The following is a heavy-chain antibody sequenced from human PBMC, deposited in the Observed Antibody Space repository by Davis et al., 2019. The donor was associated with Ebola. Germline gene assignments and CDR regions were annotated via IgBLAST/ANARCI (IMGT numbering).Heavy chain of an antibody. CDR1: GFDFDNSW. V-gene: IGHV3-30-3*01. CDR2: ISYDGSNK. J-gene: IGHJ3*02. D-gene: IGHD5-12*01. Sequence: PGGSLRLSCVVSGFDFDNSWMTWVRQAPGKGLEWVAVISYDGSNKYYADSVKGRFTISRDNFKNTLYLQMNSLRTGDTAVYYCASIVTTIQGLAAPADIWGQGTMVTVSS. CDR3: ASIVTTIQGLAAPADI.